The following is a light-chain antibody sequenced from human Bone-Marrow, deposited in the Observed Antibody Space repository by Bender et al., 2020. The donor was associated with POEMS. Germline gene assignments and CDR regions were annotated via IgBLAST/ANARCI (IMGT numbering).Light chain of an antibody. Sequence: QSVLTQPPSASGTPGQSVIISCSGTDSNFGGNNVNWYQHLPGSAPRLVVYSNYQRPSGVPARFSGSKSGNTASLTIAGLQAEDEADYYCCSYAGNYAHVVFGGGTKLTVL. CDR3: CSYAGNYAHVV. J-gene: IGLJ2*01. V-gene: IGLV1-44*01. CDR1: DSNFGGNN. CDR2: SNY.